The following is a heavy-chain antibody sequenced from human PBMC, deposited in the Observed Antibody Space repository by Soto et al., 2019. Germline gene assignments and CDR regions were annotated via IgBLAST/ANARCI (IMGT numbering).Heavy chain of an antibody. Sequence: SETLSLSNAVYGGSFSGYDGSWIRQPTGKGLEWIGEINHSGSTNYNPSLKSRVTISVDTSKNQFSLKLSSVTAADTAVYYCASRRYGSGSYYTRYYFDYWGQGTLVTVSS. D-gene: IGHD3-10*01. CDR1: GGSFSGYD. CDR3: ASRRYGSGSYYTRYYFDY. V-gene: IGHV4-34*01. CDR2: INHSGST. J-gene: IGHJ4*02.